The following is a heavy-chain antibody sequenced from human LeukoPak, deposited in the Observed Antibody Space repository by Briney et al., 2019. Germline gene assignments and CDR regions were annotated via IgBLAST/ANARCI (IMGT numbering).Heavy chain of an antibody. Sequence: PGGSLRLSCAASGFTFSSYAMSWVRQAPGKGLEWVSAISGSGGSTYYADSVKGRFTISRDNSKNTLYLQMNSLRAEDTAVYYCAKDTTPVSFLPDAFDIWGQGTMVTVSS. CDR1: GFTFSSYA. D-gene: IGHD2/OR15-2a*01. CDR3: AKDTTPVSFLPDAFDI. CDR2: ISGSGGST. J-gene: IGHJ3*02. V-gene: IGHV3-23*01.